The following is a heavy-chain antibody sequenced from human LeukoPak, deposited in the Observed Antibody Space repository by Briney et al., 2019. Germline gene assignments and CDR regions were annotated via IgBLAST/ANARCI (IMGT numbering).Heavy chain of an antibody. CDR2: INAGNGNT. J-gene: IGHJ4*02. Sequence: ASVKVSCKVSGYTFTNSAMHWVRQAPGQRLEWMGGINAGNGNTKYSQRFQGRVAITRDTSASTAYMELSSLRSEDTAVYFCARDLIVPAASDYWGQGTLVTVSS. V-gene: IGHV1-3*01. CDR3: ARDLIVPAASDY. CDR1: GYTFTNSA. D-gene: IGHD2-2*01.